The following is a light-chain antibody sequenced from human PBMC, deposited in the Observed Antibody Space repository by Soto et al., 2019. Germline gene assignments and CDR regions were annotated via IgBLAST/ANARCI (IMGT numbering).Light chain of an antibody. CDR3: QQRSKWPLT. CDR1: QSVTSN. V-gene: IGKV3-11*01. J-gene: IGKJ4*01. Sequence: EIVLTQSSATLSLSPVERATLSGRASQSVTSNALAWYQQKPGQAPRLLIYGVSSRATGIPDRFSGSGSGTDFTLTISSLEPEDFAVYYCQQRSKWPLTFGGGTKVDIK. CDR2: GVS.